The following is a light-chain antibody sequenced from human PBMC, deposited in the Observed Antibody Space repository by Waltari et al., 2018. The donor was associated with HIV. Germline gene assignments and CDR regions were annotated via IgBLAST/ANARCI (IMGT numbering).Light chain of an antibody. CDR1: SPTVRNNY. CDR3: AAWDDRLSGRL. J-gene: IGLJ2*01. V-gene: IGLV1-47*01. Sequence: QSVLAQPRSVSGTPGQRVNISCSGSSPTVRNNYVYWYQQVPGVAPKLLIYRNNQRPSGVPDRFSGSKSGTSASLAISGLRTEDEAEYYCAAWDDRLSGRLFGGGTKVTVL. CDR2: RNN.